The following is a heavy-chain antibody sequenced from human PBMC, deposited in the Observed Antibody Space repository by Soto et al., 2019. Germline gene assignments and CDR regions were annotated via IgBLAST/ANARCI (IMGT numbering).Heavy chain of an antibody. D-gene: IGHD3-22*01. CDR2: IYYSGST. CDR1: GGSISSYY. CDR3: AKIKTYYYDGWGDYYFDY. V-gene: IGHV4-59*01. J-gene: IGHJ4*02. Sequence: KTSETLSLTSTVSGGSISSYYWSWIRQPPGKGLEWIGYIYYSGSTNYNPSLKSRVTISVDTSKNQFSLKLSSVTAADTAVYYCAKIKTYYYDGWGDYYFDYWGQGTLVTVSS.